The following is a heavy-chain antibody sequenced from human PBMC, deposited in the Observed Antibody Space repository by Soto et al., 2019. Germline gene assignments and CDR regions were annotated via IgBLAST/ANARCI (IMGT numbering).Heavy chain of an antibody. J-gene: IGHJ4*02. CDR3: ARDWGGDVASY. CDR2: IIPIFGTA. Sequence: QVQLVQSGAEVKKPGSSVKVSCKASGGTFSSYAISWVRQAPGQGLEWMGGIIPIFGTANYAQKFQGRVTIPADQHDSTAYRELSSLRSADTAVYYWARDWGGDVASYWGQGTLVTVSS. V-gene: IGHV1-69*12. D-gene: IGHD3-16*01. CDR1: GGTFSSYA.